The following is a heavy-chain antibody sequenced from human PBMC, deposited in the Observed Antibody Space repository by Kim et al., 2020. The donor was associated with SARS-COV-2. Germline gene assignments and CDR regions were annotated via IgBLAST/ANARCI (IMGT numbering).Heavy chain of an antibody. Sequence: VKGRFNISRDKSKNTLYLQMNSLRAEDTAVYYCAKAGGPYSSSEQYYFDYWGQGTLVTVSS. V-gene: IGHV3-30*02. J-gene: IGHJ4*02. D-gene: IGHD6-6*01. CDR3: AKAGGPYSSSEQYYFDY.